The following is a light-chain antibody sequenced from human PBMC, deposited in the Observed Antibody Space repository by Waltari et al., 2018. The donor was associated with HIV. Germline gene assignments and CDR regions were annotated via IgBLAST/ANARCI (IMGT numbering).Light chain of an antibody. V-gene: IGLV2-23*02. CDR1: RSTVGSDDL. CDR3: CSCPRSGIRYV. J-gene: IGLJ1*01. Sequence: QSALTQPASVSGSPGQSITIPCTRTRSTVGSDDLVSSYQQPPGEAPKLIIYEVTKRPSGVSNRFSGSKAGNTASLTISGLQAEDEADYYCCSCPRSGIRYVFGTGTKVTVL. CDR2: EVT.